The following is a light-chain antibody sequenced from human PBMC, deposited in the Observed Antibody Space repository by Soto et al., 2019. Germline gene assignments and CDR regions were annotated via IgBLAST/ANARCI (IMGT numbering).Light chain of an antibody. CDR1: QSISSW. J-gene: IGKJ2*02. Sequence: DTHMTQSPSTLSASVGDRVTITCRASQSISSWLAWYQQKPGKAPKLLIYKASNLESRVPSRFSGSASRTEFTLTISSLQPDDLATYYCQQYNGYSCTFGQGTKLEIK. CDR3: QQYNGYSCT. V-gene: IGKV1-5*03. CDR2: KAS.